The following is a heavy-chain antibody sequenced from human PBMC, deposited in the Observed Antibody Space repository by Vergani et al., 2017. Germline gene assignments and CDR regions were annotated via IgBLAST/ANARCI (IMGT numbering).Heavy chain of an antibody. CDR1: GFTFSYYA. Sequence: QVQLVGSGGGVVQPGRSLRLSCVASGFTFSYYAMHWVRQAPGKALEWVAVISSDGSNKYYANSVKGRFTISRDDSRNTLYLQMNSLRAENTAVYYCARDPTAAGSYYFDYWGQGTLVTVSS. CDR2: ISSDGSNK. J-gene: IGHJ4*02. D-gene: IGHD6-13*01. CDR3: ARDPTAAGSYYFDY. V-gene: IGHV3-30*04.